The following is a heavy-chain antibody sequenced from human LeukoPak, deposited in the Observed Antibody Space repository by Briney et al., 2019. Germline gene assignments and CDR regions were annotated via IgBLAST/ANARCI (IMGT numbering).Heavy chain of an antibody. V-gene: IGHV4-34*01. J-gene: IGHJ5*02. D-gene: IGHD3-3*01. CDR3: ARGGITIFGVVQYNWFDP. CDR2: INHSGST. Sequence: SETLSLTCAVYGGSFSGYYWSWIRQPPGKGLEWIGEINHSGSTNYNPSLKSRVTVSVDTSKNQFSLKLSSVTAADTAVYYCARGGITIFGVVQYNWFDPWGQGTLVTVSS. CDR1: GGSFSGYY.